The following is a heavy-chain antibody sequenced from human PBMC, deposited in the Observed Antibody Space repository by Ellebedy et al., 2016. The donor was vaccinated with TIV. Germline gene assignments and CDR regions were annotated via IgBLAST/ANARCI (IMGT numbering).Heavy chain of an antibody. J-gene: IGHJ4*02. D-gene: IGHD6-6*01. V-gene: IGHV3-30*19. CDR1: GFTFSSYG. Sequence: GESLKISXAASGFTFSSYGMHWVRQAPGKGLEWVAVIWYDGSNKYYADSVKGRFTISRDNSKNTLYLQMNSPRAEDTAVYYCARRPGSSSSDFDYWGQGTLVTVSS. CDR3: ARRPGSSSSDFDY. CDR2: IWYDGSNK.